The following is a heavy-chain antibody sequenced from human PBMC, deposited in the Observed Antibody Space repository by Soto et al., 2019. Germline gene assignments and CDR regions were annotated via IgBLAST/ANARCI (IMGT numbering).Heavy chain of an antibody. CDR2: ISGSGGST. D-gene: IGHD3-22*01. CDR1: GFTFSSYA. V-gene: IGHV3-23*01. J-gene: IGHJ4*02. CDR3: AKDPGFYEFPGYFDY. Sequence: EVQLLESGGGLVQPGGSLRLSCAASGFTFSSYAMSWVRQAPGKGLEWVSAISGSGGSTYYADSVKGRFTISRDNSKNTLYLRMNSLRAEDTAVYYCAKDPGFYEFPGYFDYWGQGALVTVSS.